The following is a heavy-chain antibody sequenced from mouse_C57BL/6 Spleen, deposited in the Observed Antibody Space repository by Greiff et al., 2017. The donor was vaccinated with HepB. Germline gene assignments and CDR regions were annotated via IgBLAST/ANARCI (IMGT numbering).Heavy chain of an antibody. CDR2: IHPSASDT. D-gene: IGHD1-1*01. V-gene: IGHV1-74*01. Sequence: QVQLQQPGAELVKPGASVTVSCKASGYTFTSYWMHWVKQRPGQGLEWIGRIHPSASDTNYNQKFMGKATLTVDNSSSTAYMQLSSLTSEDSAVYYCAIPYYGSSYYFDYWGQGTTLTVSS. CDR1: GYTFTSYW. CDR3: AIPYYGSSYYFDY. J-gene: IGHJ2*01.